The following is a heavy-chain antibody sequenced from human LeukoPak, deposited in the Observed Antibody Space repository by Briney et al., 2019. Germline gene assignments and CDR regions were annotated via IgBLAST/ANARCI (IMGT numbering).Heavy chain of an antibody. J-gene: IGHJ4*02. CDR1: GYTFTTYG. D-gene: IGHD2-21*02. CDR3: ARECDGDCYFIAFDY. V-gene: IGHV1-18*01. CDR2: ISPHNGNT. Sequence: ASVKISCKASGYTFTTYGITWVRQAPGQGLEWMGWISPHNGNTKYTEKFQGRINMTTDTSTSTAYIELRGLRSDDTAVYFCARECDGDCYFIAFDYWGQGSLVTVSS.